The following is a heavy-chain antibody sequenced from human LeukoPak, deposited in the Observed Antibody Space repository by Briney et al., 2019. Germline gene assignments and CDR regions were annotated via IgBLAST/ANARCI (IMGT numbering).Heavy chain of an antibody. D-gene: IGHD2-21*02. CDR2: IYHSGST. CDR3: ARGEVTPSWYFDL. Sequence: SETLSLTCAVSGGSISSGGYSWSWIRQPPGKGLEWIGYIYHSGSTYYNPSLKSRVTISVDRSKNQFSLKLSSVTAADTAVYYCARGEVTPSWYFDLWGRGTLVTVSS. V-gene: IGHV4-30-2*01. CDR1: GGSISSGGYS. J-gene: IGHJ2*01.